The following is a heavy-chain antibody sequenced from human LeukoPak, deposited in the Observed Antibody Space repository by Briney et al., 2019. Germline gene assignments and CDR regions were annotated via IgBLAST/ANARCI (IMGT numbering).Heavy chain of an antibody. D-gene: IGHD2-21*02. CDR1: GFNFDDYA. V-gene: IGHV3-9*01. J-gene: IGHJ4*02. Sequence: GGSLRLSCAASGFNFDDYAMFWVRQAPGKGLEWVSGINWKSGNIGYADSVKGRFTVSRDNSKNTLYVQMKSLRAEDTAVYYCAKDFVVVPGNVNYFDYWGQGTLVTVSS. CDR2: INWKSGNI. CDR3: AKDFVVVPGNVNYFDY.